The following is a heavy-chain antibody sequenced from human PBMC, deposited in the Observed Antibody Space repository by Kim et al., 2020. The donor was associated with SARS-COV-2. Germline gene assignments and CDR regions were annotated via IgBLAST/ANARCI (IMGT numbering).Heavy chain of an antibody. V-gene: IGHV3-48*03. CDR2: ISGGGETT. J-gene: IGHJ4*02. Sequence: GGFLRLSCAASGFPFRSYEMNWVRQAPGKGLEWVSYISGGGETTYYADSVEGRFTISRDNARNSLYLQMNSLRVEDTGVYYCTRDEWGSRSPFDYWVQGT. CDR1: GFPFRSYE. D-gene: IGHD6-6*01. CDR3: TRDEWGSRSPFDY.